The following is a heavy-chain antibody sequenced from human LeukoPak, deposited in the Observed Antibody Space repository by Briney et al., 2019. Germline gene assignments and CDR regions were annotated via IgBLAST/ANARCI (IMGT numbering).Heavy chain of an antibody. D-gene: IGHD3-10*01. CDR3: AKDHREWFGELGD. J-gene: IGHJ4*02. CDR1: GFTFSTYG. CDR2: ISGSAGST. V-gene: IGHV3-23*01. Sequence: PGGSLRLSCAASGFTFSTYGMSWVRQAPGKGLEWVSSISGSAGSTYYADSVKGRFTISRDNSKNTLYLQMNSLRAEDTAVYYCAKDHREWFGELGDWGQGTLVTVSS.